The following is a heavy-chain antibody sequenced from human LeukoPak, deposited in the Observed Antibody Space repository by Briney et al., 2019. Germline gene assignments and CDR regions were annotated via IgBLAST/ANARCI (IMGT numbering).Heavy chain of an antibody. J-gene: IGHJ4*02. Sequence: GGSLRLSRAASGFTFSSYGMHWVRQAPGKGLEWVAVISYDGSNKYYADSVKGRFTISRDNSKNTLYLQMNSLRAEDTAVYYCAKDSPYCSGGSCYSGFMDYWGQGTLVTVSS. CDR2: ISYDGSNK. CDR1: GFTFSSYG. D-gene: IGHD2-15*01. V-gene: IGHV3-30*18. CDR3: AKDSPYCSGGSCYSGFMDY.